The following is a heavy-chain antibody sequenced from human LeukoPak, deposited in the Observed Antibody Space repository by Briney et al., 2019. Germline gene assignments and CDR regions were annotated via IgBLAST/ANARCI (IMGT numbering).Heavy chain of an antibody. J-gene: IGHJ3*02. V-gene: IGHV1-2*02. CDR1: GYTFTGYY. Sequence: ASVKVSCKASGYTFTGYYMHWVRQAPGQGLEWMGWINPNSGGTNYAQKFQGRVTMTRDTSISTAYMELSRLRSDDTAVYYCARRGLGELSLSSVFDIWGQGTMVTVSS. CDR3: ARRGLGELSLSSVFDI. D-gene: IGHD3-16*02. CDR2: INPNSGGT.